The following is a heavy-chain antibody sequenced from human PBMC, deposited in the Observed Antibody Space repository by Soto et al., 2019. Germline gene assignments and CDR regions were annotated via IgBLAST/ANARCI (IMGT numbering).Heavy chain of an antibody. Sequence: ASETLSLTCTVSGGSISSGDYYWSWIRQPPGKGLEWIGYIYYSGSTYYNPSLKSRVTISVDTSKNQFSLKLSSVTAADTAVYYCARVLIAAAGTLYYGMDVWGQGTTVTVSS. V-gene: IGHV4-30-4*01. D-gene: IGHD6-13*01. J-gene: IGHJ6*02. CDR1: GGSISSGDYY. CDR2: IYYSGST. CDR3: ARVLIAAAGTLYYGMDV.